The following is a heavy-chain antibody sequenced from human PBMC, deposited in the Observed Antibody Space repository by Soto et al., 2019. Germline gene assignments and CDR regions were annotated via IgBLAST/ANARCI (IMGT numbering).Heavy chain of an antibody. CDR3: ARDRVDGLGRSSDS. V-gene: IGHV1-18*01. CDR1: GYTFTSYG. J-gene: IGHJ4*02. D-gene: IGHD3-10*01. Sequence: QVQLVQSGAEVKKPGASVKVSCKTSGYTFTSYGFTWVRQAPGQGLEWMGWISGYNGHTNYAQKVQGRVTMSTDTSTSTAYMQLRSLRSDDTAVYYCARDRVDGLGRSSDSWGQGTLVTVSS. CDR2: ISGYNGHT.